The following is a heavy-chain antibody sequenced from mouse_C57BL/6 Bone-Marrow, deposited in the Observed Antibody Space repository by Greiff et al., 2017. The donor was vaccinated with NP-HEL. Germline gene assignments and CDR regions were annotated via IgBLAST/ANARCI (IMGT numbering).Heavy chain of an antibody. CDR2: IHPNSGST. Sequence: QVQLQQSGAELVKPGASVKLSCKASGYTFTSYWMHWVKQRPGQGLEWIGMIHPNSGSTNYNEKFKSKATLTVDKSSSTAYMQLSSLTSEDSAVYYCARIGVRRTWFAYWGQGTLVTVSA. CDR1: GYTFTSYW. J-gene: IGHJ3*01. CDR3: ARIGVRRTWFAY. V-gene: IGHV1-64*01.